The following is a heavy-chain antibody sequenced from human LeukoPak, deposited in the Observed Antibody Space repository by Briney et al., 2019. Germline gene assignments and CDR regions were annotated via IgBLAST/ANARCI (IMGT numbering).Heavy chain of an antibody. CDR3: ARDPYYDYVWGSYRPYYFDY. CDR2: INPNSGGT. Sequence: GASVKVSCKASGYTFTGYYMHWVRQAPGQGLEWMGWINPNSGGTNYAQKFQGRVTMTRDTSISTAYMELSRLRSDDTAVYYCARDPYYDYVWGSYRPYYFDYWGQGTLVTVSS. D-gene: IGHD3-16*02. J-gene: IGHJ4*02. V-gene: IGHV1-2*02. CDR1: GYTFTGYY.